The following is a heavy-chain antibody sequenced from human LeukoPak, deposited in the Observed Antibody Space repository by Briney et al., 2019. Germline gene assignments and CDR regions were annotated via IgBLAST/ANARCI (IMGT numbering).Heavy chain of an antibody. CDR3: ARPPGDRTYFDY. D-gene: IGHD3-10*01. CDR2: IYSGGST. CDR1: GFTVSSNY. V-gene: IGHV3-53*01. Sequence: GGSLRLSCAASGFTVSSNYMSWVRQAPGKGLEWVSVIYSGGSTYYADSVKGRFTISRDNSKNTLYLQMNSLRAEDTAVYYCARPPGDRTYFDYWGQGTLVTVSS. J-gene: IGHJ4*02.